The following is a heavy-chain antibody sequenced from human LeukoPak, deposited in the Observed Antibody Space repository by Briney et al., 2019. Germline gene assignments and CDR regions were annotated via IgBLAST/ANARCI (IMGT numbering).Heavy chain of an antibody. CDR1: GFTFSSYS. Sequence: GGSLRLSCAASGFTFSSYSMNWVRQAPGKELEWVSSISSSSSYIYYADSVKGRFTISRDNAKNSLYLQMNSLRAEDTAVYYCARDHVDTGSYWGQGTLVTVSS. V-gene: IGHV3-21*01. D-gene: IGHD5-18*01. J-gene: IGHJ4*02. CDR2: ISSSSSYI. CDR3: ARDHVDTGSY.